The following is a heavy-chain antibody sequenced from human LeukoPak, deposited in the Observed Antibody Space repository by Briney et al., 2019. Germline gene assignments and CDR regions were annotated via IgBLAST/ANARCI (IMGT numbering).Heavy chain of an antibody. J-gene: IGHJ4*02. CDR3: ARDGASSGYATLDY. V-gene: IGHV3-30*04. D-gene: IGHD5-12*01. Sequence: GGSLRLSCAASGFTFSSYAMHWVRQAPGKGLEWVAVISYDGSNKYYADPVKGRFTISRDNSKNTLYLQMNSLRAEDAAVYYCARDGASSGYATLDYWGQGTLVTVSS. CDR1: GFTFSSYA. CDR2: ISYDGSNK.